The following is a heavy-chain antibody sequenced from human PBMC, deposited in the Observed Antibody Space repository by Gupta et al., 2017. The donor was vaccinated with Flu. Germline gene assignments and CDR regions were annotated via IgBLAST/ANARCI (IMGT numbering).Heavy chain of an antibody. V-gene: IGHV3-30-3*02. J-gene: IGHJ4*02. D-gene: IGHD5-12*01. Sequence: VRQAPGKGLELVSVISHDGNEKYYVDSVKGRFTISRDNSKNTLYLQMTSLRIDDTAMYYCVKQQGDGYNQVDYWGQGTLVTVSS. CDR2: ISHDGNEK. CDR3: VKQQGDGYNQVDY.